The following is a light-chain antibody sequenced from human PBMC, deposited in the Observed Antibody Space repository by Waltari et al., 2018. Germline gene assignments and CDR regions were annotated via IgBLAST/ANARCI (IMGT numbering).Light chain of an antibody. V-gene: IGLV1-47*01. Sequence: QSALTQPPAASGTPGQRLIISCSGSGSNIGPNFVYWYQQFPGTAPKLLIYRSDQRASGVPDRFSGSKSGSSASLAISGLQSEDESRYYCAAWDDSLSAVVFGGGTQVTVL. J-gene: IGLJ7*01. CDR3: AAWDDSLSAVV. CDR1: GSNIGPNF. CDR2: RSD.